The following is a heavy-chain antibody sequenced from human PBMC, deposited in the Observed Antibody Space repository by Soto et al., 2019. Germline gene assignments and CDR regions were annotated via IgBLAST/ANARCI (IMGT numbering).Heavy chain of an antibody. CDR1: GYTFTGSY. CDR3: ARVIVATGPAPPYFDF. V-gene: IGHV1-2*02. CDR2: INPNSGGT. D-gene: IGHD5-12*01. Sequence: APMPVSCQAFGYTFTGSYLPCVRQAPRPALAWLGWINPNSGGTNYAKKFQGRVTLTRDTSISTTYMELSRLRADDTAVYFCARVIVATGPAPPYFDFWGQGTRVTVSS. J-gene: IGHJ4*02.